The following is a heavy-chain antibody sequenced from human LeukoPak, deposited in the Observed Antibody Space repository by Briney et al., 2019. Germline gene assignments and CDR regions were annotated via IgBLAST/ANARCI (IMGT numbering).Heavy chain of an antibody. V-gene: IGHV4-39*01. Sequence: SETLSLTCTVSGGSISSSGYYWGWIRQPPGKGLEWIGNIYYVGSTNYNPSLKSRVTISVDTSKNQFSLKLSSVTAADTAVYYCARQSIAVAASDYWGQGTLVTVSS. CDR3: ARQSIAVAASDY. CDR1: GGSISSSGYY. CDR2: IYYVGST. J-gene: IGHJ4*02. D-gene: IGHD6-19*01.